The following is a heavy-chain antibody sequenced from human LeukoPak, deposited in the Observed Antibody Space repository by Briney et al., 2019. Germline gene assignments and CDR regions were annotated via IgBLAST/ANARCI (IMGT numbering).Heavy chain of an antibody. V-gene: IGHV3-23*01. CDR2: ITGTGSGI. D-gene: IGHD3-9*01. Sequence: GGSLRLSCAASGFTFSNYAMSWVRQAPGKGLEWVSAITGTGSGIYYADSMKSRFTISRDNSKNTLYLQINSLRAEDTAVYYCAKWGDYDVLTGYYVSDYWGQGTLVTVSS. J-gene: IGHJ4*02. CDR3: AKWGDYDVLTGYYVSDY. CDR1: GFTFSNYA.